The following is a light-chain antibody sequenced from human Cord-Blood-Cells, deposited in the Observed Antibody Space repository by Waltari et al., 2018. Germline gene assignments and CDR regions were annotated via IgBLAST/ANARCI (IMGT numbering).Light chain of an antibody. Sequence: DIQMTQSPSSLSASVGDRVTITCRASQSISSYLNWYQQKPGKAPKLLIYAASSLQSGVPSRFSCSGYGTDFTLTISSLQPEDFATYYCQQSYRTPYSFGQGTKLEIK. CDR1: QSISSY. CDR2: AAS. J-gene: IGKJ2*03. V-gene: IGKV1-39*01. CDR3: QQSYRTPYS.